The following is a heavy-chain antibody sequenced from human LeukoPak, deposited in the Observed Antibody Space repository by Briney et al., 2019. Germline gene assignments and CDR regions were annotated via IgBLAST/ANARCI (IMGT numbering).Heavy chain of an antibody. J-gene: IGHJ4*02. D-gene: IGHD5-24*01. Sequence: GGSLRLSCAASGFTFSSYAMSWVRQAPGKGLEWVSAISGSGGSTYYADSVKGRFTISRDDSKNTLYLQMNSLRAEDTAVYYCAKDNYSRGYFDYWGQGTLVTVSS. V-gene: IGHV3-23*01. CDR3: AKDNYSRGYFDY. CDR1: GFTFSSYA. CDR2: ISGSGGST.